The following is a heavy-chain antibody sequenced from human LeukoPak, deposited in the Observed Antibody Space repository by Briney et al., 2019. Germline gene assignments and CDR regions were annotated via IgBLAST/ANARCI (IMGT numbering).Heavy chain of an antibody. CDR3: AKDRDYYLVGFFDY. J-gene: IGHJ4*02. CDR2: ISGIGVTT. Sequence: RSGGSLRLSCAASGFTFSSYAMSWVRQAPGKGLEWVSAISGIGVTTYYADSVKGRFTISRDNSKNTLYLQMDSLRAEDTALYYCAKDRDYYLVGFFDYWGQGTLVTVSS. V-gene: IGHV3-23*01. D-gene: IGHD3-10*01. CDR1: GFTFSSYA.